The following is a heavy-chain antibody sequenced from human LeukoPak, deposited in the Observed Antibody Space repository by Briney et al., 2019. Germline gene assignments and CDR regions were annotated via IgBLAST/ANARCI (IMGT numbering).Heavy chain of an antibody. D-gene: IGHD3-22*01. CDR2: INPNSGGT. Sequence: ASVKVSCKASGYTFSDNYMHWVRQAPGQGLEWMGWINPNSGGTNYAQKFQGRVSMTRDTSISTAYMELSRLRSDDTAVYYCARVTQPYDSSGSLGDAAFDIWGQGTMVTVSS. V-gene: IGHV1-2*02. J-gene: IGHJ3*02. CDR1: GYTFSDNY. CDR3: ARVTQPYDSSGSLGDAAFDI.